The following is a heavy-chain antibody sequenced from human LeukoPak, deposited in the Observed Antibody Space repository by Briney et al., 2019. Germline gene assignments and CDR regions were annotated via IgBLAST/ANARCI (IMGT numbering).Heavy chain of an antibody. CDR3: ARDGYDSSAYYYTPPLDY. D-gene: IGHD3-22*01. V-gene: IGHV3-48*04. CDR2: ISSSSSTI. Sequence: GGSLRLSCAASGFTFSSYTMNWVRQAPGKGLEWVSYISSSSSTIYYADSVKGRFTISRDNAKNSLYLQMNSLRAEDTAVYYCARDGYDSSAYYYTPPLDYWGQGTLVTVSS. J-gene: IGHJ4*02. CDR1: GFTFSSYT.